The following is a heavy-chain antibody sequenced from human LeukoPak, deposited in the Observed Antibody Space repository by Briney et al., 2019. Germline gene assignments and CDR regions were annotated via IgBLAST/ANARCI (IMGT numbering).Heavy chain of an antibody. V-gene: IGHV3-30*01. CDR2: ISYDGSNK. Sequence: GGSLRLSCAASGFTFSSYAMHWVRQAPGKGLEWVAGISYDGSNKYYADSVKGRFTISRDNSKNTLYLQMNSLRAEDTAVYYCARDYYYYDSSENFDYWGQGTLVTVSS. J-gene: IGHJ4*02. CDR3: ARDYYYYDSSENFDY. D-gene: IGHD3-22*01. CDR1: GFTFSSYA.